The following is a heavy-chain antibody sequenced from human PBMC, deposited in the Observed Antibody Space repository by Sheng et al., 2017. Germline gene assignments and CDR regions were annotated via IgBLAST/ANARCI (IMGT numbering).Heavy chain of an antibody. CDR3: ARGYCGGVSCYPHPVDY. V-gene: IGHV3-23*01. J-gene: IGHJ4*02. D-gene: IGHD2-15*01. CDR2: ISGGGGVT. CDR1: GFTFDDYA. Sequence: VQLMQSGGGVKQSGGSLRLSCSVSGFTFDDYAMTWVRQAPGKGLEWVSTISGGGGVTYYAVSVKGRFTISRDNSQNTLFLQMNSLTAEDTAVYYCARGYCGGVSCYPHPVDYWGQGALVT.